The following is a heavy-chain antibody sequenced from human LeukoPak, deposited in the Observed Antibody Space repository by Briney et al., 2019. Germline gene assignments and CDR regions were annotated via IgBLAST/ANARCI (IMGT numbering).Heavy chain of an antibody. CDR3: ARDDNWGWGH. V-gene: IGHV3-7*01. CDR1: GFTFSSYW. J-gene: IGHJ4*02. Sequence: GGSLRLSCAASGFTFSSYWMSWVRQAPGKGLEWVANIKQDGSKKHYVDSVKGRFTISRDNAKNSPYLQMNSLRADDTALYYCARDDNWGWGHWGQGTPVTVSS. D-gene: IGHD7-27*01. CDR2: IKQDGSKK.